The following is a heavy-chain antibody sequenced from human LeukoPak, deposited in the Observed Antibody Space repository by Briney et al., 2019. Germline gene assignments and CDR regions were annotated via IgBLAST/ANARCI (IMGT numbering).Heavy chain of an antibody. CDR3: AREPGATHYYYYGMDV. V-gene: IGHV1-69*13. Sequence: ASVKVSCKASGGTFSSYAISWVRQAPGQGLEWMGGIIPIFGTANYAQKFQGRVTITADESTSTACMELSSLRSEDTAVYYCAREPGATHYYYYGMDVWGQGTTVTVSS. CDR1: GGTFSSYA. J-gene: IGHJ6*02. D-gene: IGHD1-26*01. CDR2: IIPIFGTA.